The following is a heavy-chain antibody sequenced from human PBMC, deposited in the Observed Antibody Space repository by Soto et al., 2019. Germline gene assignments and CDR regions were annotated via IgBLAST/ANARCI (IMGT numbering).Heavy chain of an antibody. V-gene: IGHV3-15*01. Sequence: EVQLVESGGGLVKPGGYLRLSCAASGFTFSNAWMSWVRQAPGKGLEWVGRIKSKTDCGTTDYAAPVKGRFTISRDDSKNTRYLQMNSLKTEDTAVYYCTTPVVVPGDGDYWGQGTLVTVSS. D-gene: IGHD2-2*01. CDR1: GFTFSNAW. J-gene: IGHJ4*02. CDR2: IKSKTDCGTT. CDR3: TTPVVVPGDGDY.